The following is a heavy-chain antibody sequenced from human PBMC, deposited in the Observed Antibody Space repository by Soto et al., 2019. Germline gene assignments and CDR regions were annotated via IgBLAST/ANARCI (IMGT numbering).Heavy chain of an antibody. D-gene: IGHD6-19*01. Sequence: EVQLVESGGGLVQPGGSLRLSCAASGFTFSSYSMNWVRQAPGQGLEWVSYISSSSSTIYYADSVKGRFTISRDNAKNSLYLKMDSLRDEDTAVYYCARTLGHSSGWYELNWFDPWGQGTLVTVSS. CDR1: GFTFSSYS. J-gene: IGHJ5*02. CDR2: ISSSSSTI. CDR3: ARTLGHSSGWYELNWFDP. V-gene: IGHV3-48*02.